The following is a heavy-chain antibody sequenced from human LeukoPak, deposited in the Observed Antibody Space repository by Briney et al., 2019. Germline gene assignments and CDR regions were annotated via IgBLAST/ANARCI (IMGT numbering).Heavy chain of an antibody. CDR3: ARAPKGMTTVRYYYYYYMDV. CDR2: IYYSGST. D-gene: IGHD4-11*01. V-gene: IGHV4-31*03. Sequence: SETLSLTCTVSSGSITSGGYYWNWIRQHPGKGMEWIGYIYYSGSTFYNPSLKSRVTMSVDTSKNQFSLKLSSVTAADTAVYYCARAPKGMTTVRYYYYYYMDVWGKGTTVTVSS. J-gene: IGHJ6*03. CDR1: SGSITSGGYY.